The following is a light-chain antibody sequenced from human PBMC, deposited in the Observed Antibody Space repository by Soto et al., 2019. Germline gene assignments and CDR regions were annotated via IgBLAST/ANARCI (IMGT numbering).Light chain of an antibody. V-gene: IGKV1-5*03. Sequence: DIQMTPSPSTLSGSVGDRVTITCRASQTISSWLAWYQQTPGKAPKLLIYKASTLEIGVPSRFSGSGSGTEFTLTISSLQPDDFATYYCQHYNSYSEAFGQGTKVDI. CDR1: QTISSW. J-gene: IGKJ1*01. CDR2: KAS. CDR3: QHYNSYSEA.